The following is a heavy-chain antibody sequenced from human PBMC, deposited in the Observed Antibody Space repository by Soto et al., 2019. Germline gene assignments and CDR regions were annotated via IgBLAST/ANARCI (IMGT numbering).Heavy chain of an antibody. CDR3: ARGLGYCSGGSCPDLSWGY. V-gene: IGHV1-69*01. CDR2: IIPIFGTA. J-gene: IGHJ4*02. Sequence: QVQLVQSGAEVKKPGSSVKVSCKASGGTFSSYAISWVRQAPGQGLEWMGGIIPIFGTANYAQKFQGRVTITADDSTSTAYMELSSLRSEDTAAYYCARGLGYCSGGSCPDLSWGYWGQGTLVTVSS. CDR1: GGTFSSYA. D-gene: IGHD2-15*01.